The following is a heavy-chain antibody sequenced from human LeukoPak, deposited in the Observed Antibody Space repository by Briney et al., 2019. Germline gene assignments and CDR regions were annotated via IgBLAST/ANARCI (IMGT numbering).Heavy chain of an antibody. D-gene: IGHD2-21*02. J-gene: IGHJ1*01. V-gene: IGHV1-18*01. CDR2: ISAYNGNT. CDR1: GYTFTSYG. CDR3: ARARGVDIVVVTTGGPLQH. Sequence: ASVKVSCKASGYTFTSYGISWVRQAPGQGLEWMGWISAYNGNTNYAQKLQGRVTMTTDTSTSTAYMELRSLRSDDTAVYYCARARGVDIVVVTTGGPLQHWGQGTLVTVSS.